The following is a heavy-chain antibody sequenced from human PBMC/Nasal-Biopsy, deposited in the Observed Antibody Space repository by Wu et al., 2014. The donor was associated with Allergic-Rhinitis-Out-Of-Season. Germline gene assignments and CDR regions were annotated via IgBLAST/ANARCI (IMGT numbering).Heavy chain of an antibody. Sequence: LRLSCAASGFTFTSFAMTWVRQAPGKGLEWVSVITGDGGLTFYADSVKGRFTISRDNSRNTLYLQMNSLGADDTAIYYCARGYDFSWDYWGQGTLVT. V-gene: IGHV3-23*01. J-gene: IGHJ4*02. CDR3: ARGYDFSWDY. CDR2: ITGDGGLT. CDR1: GFTFTSFA. D-gene: IGHD3-3*01.